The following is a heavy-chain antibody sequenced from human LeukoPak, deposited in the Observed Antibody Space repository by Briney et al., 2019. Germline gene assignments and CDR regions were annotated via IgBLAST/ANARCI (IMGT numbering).Heavy chain of an antibody. CDR1: GFSFSGSY. CDR3: ARSGRGYDDAFDI. V-gene: IGHV3-11*06. J-gene: IGHJ3*02. Sequence: GGSLRLSCAASGFSFSGSYMSWIRQAPGKGLEWVSYISGSSNDINYADSVKGRFTVSRDNTKNSLFLQMNSLRVEDTAVYYCARSGRGYDDAFDIWGQGTMVTVSS. D-gene: IGHD5-12*01. CDR2: ISGSSNDI.